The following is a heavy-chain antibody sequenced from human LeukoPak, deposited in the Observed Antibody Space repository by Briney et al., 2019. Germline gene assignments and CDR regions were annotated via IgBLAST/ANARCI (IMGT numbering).Heavy chain of an antibody. V-gene: IGHV4-34*01. CDR2: IYHSGTT. D-gene: IGHD2-2*01. CDR3: ARDFGRDCSSTTCYDVDY. Sequence: SETLSLTCAVYGGSFSGYYWSWIRQPPGKGLEWIGSIYHSGTTHYNPSLKSRVTIAVDTSKNQFSLKLSSVTAADTAVYYCARDFGRDCSSTTCYDVDYWGQGTLVTVSS. J-gene: IGHJ4*02. CDR1: GGSFSGYY.